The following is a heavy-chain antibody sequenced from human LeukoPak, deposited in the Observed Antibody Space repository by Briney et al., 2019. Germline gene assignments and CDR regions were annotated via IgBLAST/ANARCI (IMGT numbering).Heavy chain of an antibody. CDR3: ARGGSGWFNWFDP. D-gene: IGHD6-19*01. CDR2: INPNSGGT. J-gene: IGHJ5*02. CDR1: GSTLTGYY. V-gene: IGHV1-2*02. Sequence: GAPVKSPGKLPGSTLTGYYLHWVGQPPGQGLEGMGWINPNSGGTNYAQKFQGRVTMTRDTSISTAYMELSRLRSDDTAVYYCARGGSGWFNWFDPWGQGTLVTVSS.